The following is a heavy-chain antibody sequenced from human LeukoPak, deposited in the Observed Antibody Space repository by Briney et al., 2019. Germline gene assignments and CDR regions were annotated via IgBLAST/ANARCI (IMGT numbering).Heavy chain of an antibody. CDR2: IYYSGST. J-gene: IGHJ6*02. D-gene: IGHD2-15*01. Sequence: SETLSLTCTVSGGSVSSGSYYWSWIRQPPGKGLEWIGYIYYSGSTNYNPSLKSRVTISVDTSKNQFSLKLSSVTAADTAVYYCASPQYCSGGSCHYYYGMDVWGQGTTVTVSS. CDR1: GGSVSSGSYY. V-gene: IGHV4-61*01. CDR3: ASPQYCSGGSCHYYYGMDV.